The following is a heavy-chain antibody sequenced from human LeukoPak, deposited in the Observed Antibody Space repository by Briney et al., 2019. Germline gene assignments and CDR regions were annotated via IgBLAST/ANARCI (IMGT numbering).Heavy chain of an antibody. V-gene: IGHV3-9*01. CDR3: AKDNRGIRGYNWFDP. D-gene: IGHD3-10*01. CDR2: ISWNSGSI. CDR1: GFTFDDYA. Sequence: GGSLRLSCAASGFTFDDYAMHWVRQAPGKGLEWVSGISWNSGSIGYADSVKGRFTISRDNAKNSLYLQMNSLRAEDTALYYCAKDNRGIRGYNWFDPWGQGTLVTVSS. J-gene: IGHJ5*02.